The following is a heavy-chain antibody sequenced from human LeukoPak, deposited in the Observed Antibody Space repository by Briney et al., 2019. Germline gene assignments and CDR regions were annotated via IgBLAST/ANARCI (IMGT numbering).Heavy chain of an antibody. J-gene: IGHJ5*02. D-gene: IGHD2-15*01. CDR3: ARGYCSGGSCYSLGSSWFDP. V-gene: IGHV4-59*08. Sequence: SETLSLTCTVSGGSINTYYWSWIRQPPGKGLEWIGYIYYSGSTNYNPSLKSRVTISVDTSKNQFSLKLSSVTAADTAVYYCARGYCSGGSCYSLGSSWFDPWGQGTLVTVSS. CDR1: GGSINTYY. CDR2: IYYSGST.